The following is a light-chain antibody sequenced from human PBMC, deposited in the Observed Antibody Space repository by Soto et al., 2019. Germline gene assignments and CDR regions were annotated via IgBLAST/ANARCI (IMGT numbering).Light chain of an antibody. Sequence: EIVLTQSPGTLSLSPGERATLSCRASQSVRGSYVAWYQQKPGQAPRLLIYGASSRATGIPDRFSGSGSGTDFTPTISRLEPEDFALYFCQQYVTSPMYTFGQGTRLEIK. CDR3: QQYVTSPMYT. CDR2: GAS. V-gene: IGKV3-20*01. J-gene: IGKJ5*01. CDR1: QSVRGSY.